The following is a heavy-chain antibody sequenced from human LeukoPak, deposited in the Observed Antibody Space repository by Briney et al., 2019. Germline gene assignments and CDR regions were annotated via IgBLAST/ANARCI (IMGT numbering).Heavy chain of an antibody. Sequence: ASVKVACKAYGYTFTGHFIHWVRQAPGQGLEWMGWITPNSRGTNYAQKFQGEVTITRDTTISPTYIEVSSLSSDDTTIYYFDKVLVAGTHCFDYWGQGTLVTVSS. V-gene: IGHV1-2*02. J-gene: IGHJ4*02. CDR1: GYTFTGHF. CDR2: ITPNSRGT. D-gene: IGHD2-15*01. CDR3: DKVLVAGTHCFDY.